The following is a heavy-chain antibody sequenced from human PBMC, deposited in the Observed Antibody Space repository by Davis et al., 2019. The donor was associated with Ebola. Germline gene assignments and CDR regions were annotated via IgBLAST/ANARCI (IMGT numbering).Heavy chain of an antibody. D-gene: IGHD1-26*01. J-gene: IGHJ6*02. V-gene: IGHV3-23*01. CDR1: GFTFSSYA. CDR3: VSSYGDLYYYYGMDV. Sequence: PGGSLRLSCAASGFTFSSYAMSWVRQAPGKGLEWVSAISGSGGSTYYADSVKGRFTISRDNSKNTLYLQMNSLRAEDTAVYYCVSSYGDLYYYYGMDVWGQGTTVTVSS. CDR2: ISGSGGST.